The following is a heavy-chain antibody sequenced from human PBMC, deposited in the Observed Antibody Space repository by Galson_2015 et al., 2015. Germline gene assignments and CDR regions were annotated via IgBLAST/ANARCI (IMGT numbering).Heavy chain of an antibody. J-gene: IGHJ3*02. CDR3: TSHIHDLEQDAFDI. CDR1: GFTFGNAW. D-gene: IGHD1/OR15-1a*01. Sequence: SLRLSCAASGFTFGNAWMSWVRQASGKGLEWVGRIRSKANSYATAYAASVKGRFTISRDDSKNTAYLQMNSLKTEDTAVYYCTSHIHDLEQDAFDIWGQGTMVTVSS. V-gene: IGHV3-73*01. CDR2: IRSKANSYAT.